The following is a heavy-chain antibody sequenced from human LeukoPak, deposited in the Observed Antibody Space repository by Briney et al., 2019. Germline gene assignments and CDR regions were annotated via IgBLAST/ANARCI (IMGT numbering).Heavy chain of an antibody. CDR3: ARRFKVVVPAAVKNWFDP. J-gene: IGHJ5*02. CDR1: GGSFSGYY. CDR2: INHSGST. D-gene: IGHD2-2*01. Sequence: SETLSLTCAVYGGSFSGYYWSWIRQPPGKGLEWIGEINHSGSTNYNPSPKSRVTISVDTSKNQFSLKLSSVTAADTAVYYCARRFKVVVPAAVKNWFDPWGQGTLVTVSS. V-gene: IGHV4-34*01.